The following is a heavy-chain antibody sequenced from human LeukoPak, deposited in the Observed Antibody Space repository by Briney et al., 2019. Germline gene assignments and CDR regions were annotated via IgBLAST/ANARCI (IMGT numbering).Heavy chain of an antibody. CDR1: GFTFSSHW. D-gene: IGHD7-27*01. CDR3: ARDQNLISWGLDYFDY. CDR2: IWQEGSEK. V-gene: IGHV3-7*01. J-gene: IGHJ4*02. Sequence: PGGSLTPSCVASGFTFSSHWMSWVRQAPGKGLEWVANIWQEGSEKYYVDSVKGRFTISRDNAKNSLFLQMNSLRVEDTALYYCARDQNLISWGLDYFDYWGQGTLVTVSS.